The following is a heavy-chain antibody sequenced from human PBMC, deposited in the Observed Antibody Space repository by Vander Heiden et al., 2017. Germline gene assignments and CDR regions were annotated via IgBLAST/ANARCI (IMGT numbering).Heavy chain of an antibody. CDR3: ARDVDTAAGMDV. Sequence: QVQLVQSGAAVQKPGSSVKVSCKASGGTFSSDGISGVRQAPGQGLEGMGGIIPIFGTANYAQKFQGRVTITADESTSTAYMELSSLRSEDTAVYYCARDVDTAAGMDVWGQGTTVTVSS. V-gene: IGHV1-69*01. D-gene: IGHD5-18*01. J-gene: IGHJ6*02. CDR1: GGTFSSDG. CDR2: IIPIFGTA.